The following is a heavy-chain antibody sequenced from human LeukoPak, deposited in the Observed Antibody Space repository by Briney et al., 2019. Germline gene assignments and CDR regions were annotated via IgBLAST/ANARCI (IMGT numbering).Heavy chain of an antibody. CDR2: ISSSSSTI. Sequence: TGGSLRLSCAASGFTFSSYSMNWVRQAPGKGLEWVSYISSSSSTIYYADSVKGRFTISRDNAKNSLYLQMNSLRAEDTAVYYCARVLHKRNYDSSVYYGYWGQGTLVTVSP. CDR3: ARVLHKRNYDSSVYYGY. J-gene: IGHJ4*02. D-gene: IGHD3-22*01. V-gene: IGHV3-48*01. CDR1: GFTFSSYS.